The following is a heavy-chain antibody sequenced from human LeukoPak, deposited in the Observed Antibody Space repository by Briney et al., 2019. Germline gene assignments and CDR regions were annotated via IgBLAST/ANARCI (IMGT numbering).Heavy chain of an antibody. D-gene: IGHD6-13*01. CDR1: GFTFSNYA. Sequence: GGSLRLSCAASGFTFSNYAMSWVRQAPGKGLEWVSAISGSGSSTYHADSVKGRFTISRDNSKNTLYLQMNSLRAEDTAVYYCAKVLVAVAGKNGGVFWGQGTLVTVSS. CDR2: ISGSGSST. J-gene: IGHJ4*02. CDR3: AKVLVAVAGKNGGVF. V-gene: IGHV3-23*01.